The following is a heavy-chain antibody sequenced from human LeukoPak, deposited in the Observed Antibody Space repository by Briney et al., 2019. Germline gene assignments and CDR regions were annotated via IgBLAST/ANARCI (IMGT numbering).Heavy chain of an antibody. Sequence: SETLSLTCADPVYSISSGYFWTWIRQPPGMGLEWIRRIYHSGSTYYNPSLKSRVTISVDTSKNQFSLKLSSVTAADTAVYFCAREDSDVLRYFVWRQNTRTEFDYWGQGTLVTVSS. J-gene: IGHJ4*02. CDR2: IYHSGST. D-gene: IGHD3-9*01. CDR1: VYSISSGYF. CDR3: AREDSDVLRYFVWRQNTRTEFDY. V-gene: IGHV4-38-2*02.